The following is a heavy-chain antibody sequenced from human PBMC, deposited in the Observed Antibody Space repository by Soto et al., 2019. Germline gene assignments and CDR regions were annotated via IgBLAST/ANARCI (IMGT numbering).Heavy chain of an antibody. CDR2: IYPGDSDT. CDR3: ASHLSVVAPTINYYYYGMDV. J-gene: IGHJ6*02. D-gene: IGHD2-15*01. CDR1: GYSFTSYW. V-gene: IGHV5-51*01. Sequence: PGESLKISCKGSGYSFTSYWIGWVRQMPGKGLEWMGIIYPGDSDTRYSPSFQGQVTISADKSISTAYLQWSSLKASDTAMYYCASHLSVVAPTINYYYYGMDVWGQGTTVTVSS.